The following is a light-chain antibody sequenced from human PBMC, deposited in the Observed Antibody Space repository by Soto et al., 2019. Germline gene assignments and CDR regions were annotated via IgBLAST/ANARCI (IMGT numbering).Light chain of an antibody. Sequence: TVMTQSPATLSLSPGERVTLSCRASQSVSSYLAWYQQKPVQAPRLLIYDASNRATGIPARFSGSGSGTDFTLTISSLEPEDFAVYYCQQRSNWPWTFGQGTKVDIK. CDR3: QQRSNWPWT. CDR1: QSVSSY. CDR2: DAS. V-gene: IGKV3-11*01. J-gene: IGKJ1*01.